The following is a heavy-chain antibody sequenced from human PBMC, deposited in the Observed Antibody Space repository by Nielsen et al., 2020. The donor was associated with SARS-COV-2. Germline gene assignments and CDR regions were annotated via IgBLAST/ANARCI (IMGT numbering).Heavy chain of an antibody. Sequence: GGSLRLSCAASGFTSDDYAMHWVRQAPGKGLEWVTGISWNSGSIGYADSVKGRFTISRDNAKNTLYLQMNSLRAEDAALYYYVRLAAAGTGGFDYWGQGTLVTVSS. CDR2: ISWNSGSI. CDR1: GFTSDDYA. CDR3: VRLAAAGTGGFDY. D-gene: IGHD6-13*01. J-gene: IGHJ4*02. V-gene: IGHV3-9*02.